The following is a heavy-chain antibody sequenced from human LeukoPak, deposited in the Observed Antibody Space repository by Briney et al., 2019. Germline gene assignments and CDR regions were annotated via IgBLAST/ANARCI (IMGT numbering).Heavy chain of an antibody. CDR2: INHSGST. CDR1: GGSFSGYY. J-gene: IGHJ4*02. D-gene: IGHD5-12*01. V-gene: IGHV4-34*01. CDR3: ARRRATARYFDY. Sequence: SETLSLTCAVYGGSFSGYYWSWIRQPPGKGLEWIGEINHSGSTNYNPSLKSRVTISVDTSKNQFSLKLSSVTAADTAVYYCARRRATARYFDYWGQGTLVTVSS.